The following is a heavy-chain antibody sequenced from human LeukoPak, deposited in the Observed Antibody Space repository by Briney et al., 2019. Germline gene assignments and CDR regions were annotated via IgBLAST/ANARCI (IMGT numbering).Heavy chain of an antibody. Sequence: GGSLRLSCAASGFTFSSYAMSWVRQAPGKGLEWVSAISGSGGSTYYADSVKGRFTISRDNSKNTLYLQMNSLRAEDTAVYYCARDDHPHTSSNYYGMDVWGQGTTVTVSS. D-gene: IGHD2-2*01. CDR2: ISGSGGST. CDR1: GFTFSSYA. CDR3: ARDDHPHTSSNYYGMDV. V-gene: IGHV3-23*01. J-gene: IGHJ6*02.